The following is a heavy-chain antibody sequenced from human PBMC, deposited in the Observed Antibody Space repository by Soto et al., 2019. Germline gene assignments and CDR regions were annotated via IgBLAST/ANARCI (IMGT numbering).Heavy chain of an antibody. CDR2: ISYDGSNK. CDR3: ARQRLAYCGGDCYSDAFDI. D-gene: IGHD2-21*02. V-gene: IGHV3-30-3*01. Sequence: GGSLRLSCAASGCTFSSYAMHWVRQAPGKVLEWGAVISYDGSNKYYADSVKGRFTISRDNSKNTLYLQMNSLRAEDTAVYYCARQRLAYCGGDCYSDAFDIWGPGTRVTVSS. J-gene: IGHJ3*02. CDR1: GCTFSSYA.